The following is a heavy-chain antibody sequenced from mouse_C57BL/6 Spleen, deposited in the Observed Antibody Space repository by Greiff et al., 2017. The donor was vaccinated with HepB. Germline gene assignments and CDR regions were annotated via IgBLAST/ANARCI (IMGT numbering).Heavy chain of an antibody. V-gene: IGHV1-82*01. CDR2: IYPGDGDT. D-gene: IGHD1-3*01. J-gene: IGHJ2*01. Sequence: VQLQQSGPELVKPGASVKISCKASGYAFSSSWMNWVKQRPGKGLEWIGRIYPGDGDTNYNGKFKGKATLTADKSSSTAYMQLSSLTSEDSAVYFCARSKLTIDYWGQGTTLTVSS. CDR3: ARSKLTIDY. CDR1: GYAFSSSW.